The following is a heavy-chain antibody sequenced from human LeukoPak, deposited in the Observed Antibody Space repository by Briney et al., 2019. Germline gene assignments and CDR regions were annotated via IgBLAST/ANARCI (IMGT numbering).Heavy chain of an antibody. V-gene: IGHV3-23*01. J-gene: IGHJ4*02. CDR2: ISGSGGST. CDR3: AKDPMDYVWGSYRYGGY. CDR1: GLTYRNYY. Sequence: GGSLRLSCAASGLTYRNYYFSWVRQAPGKGLEWVSAISGSGGSTYYADSVKGRFTISRDNSKNTLYLQMNSLRAEDTAVYYCAKDPMDYVWGSYRYGGYWGQGTLVTVSS. D-gene: IGHD3-16*02.